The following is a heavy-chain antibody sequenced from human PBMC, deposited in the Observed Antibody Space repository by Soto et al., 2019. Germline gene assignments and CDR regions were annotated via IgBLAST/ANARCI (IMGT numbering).Heavy chain of an antibody. CDR2: IWYDGSNK. CDR3: ARDSRYYDFWSAYYDNGFDP. J-gene: IGHJ5*02. Sequence: QPVGSLRLSCAACGFTFSSYGMHWVSQAPGKGVEWVAVIWYDGSNKYYADSVKDRFTISRDHSKNTLYLQMNSLRAEDTAVYYCARDSRYYDFWSAYYDNGFDPWGQGT. D-gene: IGHD3-3*01. CDR1: GFTFSSYG. V-gene: IGHV3-33*01.